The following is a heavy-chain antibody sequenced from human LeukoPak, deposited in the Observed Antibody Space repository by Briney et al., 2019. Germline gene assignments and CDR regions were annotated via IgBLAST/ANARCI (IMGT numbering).Heavy chain of an antibody. J-gene: IGHJ3*02. Sequence: ASVKVSCKASGYTFTSYDINWVRQMPGKGLEWMGIIYPGDSDTRYSPSFQGQVTISADKSISTAYLQWSSLKASDTAMYYCARTGGAVAFDIWGQGTMVTVSS. V-gene: IGHV5-51*01. CDR1: GYTFTSYD. CDR3: ARTGGAVAFDI. D-gene: IGHD1-14*01. CDR2: IYPGDSDT.